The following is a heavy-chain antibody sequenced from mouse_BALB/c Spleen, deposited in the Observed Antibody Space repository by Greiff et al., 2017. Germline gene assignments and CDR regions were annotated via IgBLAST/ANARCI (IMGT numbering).Heavy chain of an antibody. Sequence: QVQLKQSGPGLVAPSQSLSITCTVSGFSLTSYGVHWVRQPPGKGLEWLGVIWAGGSTNYNSALMSRLSISKDNSKSQVFLKMNSLQTDDTAMYYCARDNYYDYDGVYFDYWGQGTTLTVSS. J-gene: IGHJ2*01. V-gene: IGHV2-9*02. CDR2: IWAGGST. CDR1: GFSLTSYG. D-gene: IGHD2-4*01. CDR3: ARDNYYDYDGVYFDY.